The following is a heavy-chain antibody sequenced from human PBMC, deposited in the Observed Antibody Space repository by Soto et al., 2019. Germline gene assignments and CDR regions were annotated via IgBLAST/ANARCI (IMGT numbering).Heavy chain of an antibody. J-gene: IGHJ6*02. Sequence: PLKVSCKAFVYTFTCYGSSCVRQTHGKGLEWMGWISAYNDNTNYAQKFQGRVTMTRDTSASTAYMELSSLRSEDTAVYYCAIASYYDFWSGYTTSENYYYYGMDVWGQGTTVTVSS. CDR2: ISAYNDNT. CDR1: VYTFTCYG. CDR3: AIASYYDFWSGYTTSENYYYYGMDV. D-gene: IGHD3-3*01. V-gene: IGHV1-18*01.